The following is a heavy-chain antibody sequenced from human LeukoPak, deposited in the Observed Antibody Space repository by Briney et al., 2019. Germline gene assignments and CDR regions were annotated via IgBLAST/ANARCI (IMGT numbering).Heavy chain of an antibody. J-gene: IGHJ4*02. Sequence: ASVKVSCKASGGTFSSYAISWVRQAPGQGLEWMGGIIPIFGTANYAQKFQGRVTITADKSTSTAYMELSSLRSEDTAVYYCAGGEQLWLGGYYFDYWGQGTLVTVSS. CDR1: GGTFSSYA. V-gene: IGHV1-69*06. CDR2: IIPIFGTA. CDR3: AGGEQLWLGGYYFDY. D-gene: IGHD5-18*01.